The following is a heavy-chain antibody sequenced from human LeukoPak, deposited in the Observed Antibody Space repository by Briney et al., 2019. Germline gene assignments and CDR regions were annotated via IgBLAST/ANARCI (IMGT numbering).Heavy chain of an antibody. CDR1: GGSISSYY. Sequence: SETLSLTCTVSGGSISSYYWSWIRQPPGKGLEWIGYIYYSGSTNYNPSLKSRVTISVDTSKNQFSLKLSSVTAADTAVYYCARVHRGYSYGTGVDYWGQGTLVTVSS. CDR3: ARVHRGYSYGTGVDY. J-gene: IGHJ4*02. CDR2: IYYSGST. D-gene: IGHD5-18*01. V-gene: IGHV4-59*08.